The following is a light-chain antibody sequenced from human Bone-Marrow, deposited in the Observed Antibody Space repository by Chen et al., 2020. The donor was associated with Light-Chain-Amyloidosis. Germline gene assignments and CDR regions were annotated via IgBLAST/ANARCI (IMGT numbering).Light chain of an antibody. CDR3: QQYGTSPLT. CDR1: QTISSNY. J-gene: IGKJ4*01. Sequence: EIVLTQTPGTLSLSPGEGANRSCRASQTISSNYLTWYQKKFGQAPRLLIYGSSSRATGIPDRFTGSGSGTDFTLTINRLEPKDFAMYYCQQYGTSPLTFGGGTKVEIK. CDR2: GSS. V-gene: IGKV3-20*01.